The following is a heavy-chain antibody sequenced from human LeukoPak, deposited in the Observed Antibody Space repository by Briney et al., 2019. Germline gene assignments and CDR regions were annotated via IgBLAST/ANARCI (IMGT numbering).Heavy chain of an antibody. V-gene: IGHV4-61*01. Sequence: SETLSLTCTVSGGSVSSGIYYWSWIRQPPGEGLEWIGHVYYSGTTNYNPSLKSRVTISVDTFKNQFSLNVRSVTAADTAVYYCAGDPSGYFNLWGQGTLVTVSS. CDR3: AGDPSGYFNL. CDR1: GGSVSSGIYY. CDR2: VYYSGTT. D-gene: IGHD3-22*01. J-gene: IGHJ5*02.